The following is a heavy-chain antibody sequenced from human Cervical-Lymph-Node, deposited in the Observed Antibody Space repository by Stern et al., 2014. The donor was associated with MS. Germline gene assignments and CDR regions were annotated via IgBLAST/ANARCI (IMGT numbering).Heavy chain of an antibody. CDR3: AREITSVVTGGDGYFDY. J-gene: IGHJ4*02. D-gene: IGHD4-23*01. Sequence: EVQLVESGGGLVKPGGSLRLSCAASGFTFSRYSMNWVRQAPGKGLEWVSSISSSSSYIYYADSVKGRFTISRDNAKNSLYLQMNSLRAEDTAVYYCAREITSVVTGGDGYFDYWGQGTLVTVSS. V-gene: IGHV3-21*01. CDR2: ISSSSSYI. CDR1: GFTFSRYS.